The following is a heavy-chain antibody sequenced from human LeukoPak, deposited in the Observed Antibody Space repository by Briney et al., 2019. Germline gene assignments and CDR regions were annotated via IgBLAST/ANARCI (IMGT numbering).Heavy chain of an antibody. D-gene: IGHD5-12*01. Sequence: GGSLRLSCAASGFTFSSYSMSWVRQAPGKGLEWVSAISGSGGSTYYADSVKGRFTISRDNSKNTLYLQMNSLRAEDTAVYYCAKDGGIVCGWLRCGFWYWGQGTLVTVSS. CDR3: AKDGGIVCGWLRCGFWY. V-gene: IGHV3-23*01. CDR1: GFTFSSYS. J-gene: IGHJ4*02. CDR2: ISGSGGST.